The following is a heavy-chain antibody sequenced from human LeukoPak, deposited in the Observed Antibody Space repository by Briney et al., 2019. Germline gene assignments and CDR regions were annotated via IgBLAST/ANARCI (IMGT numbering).Heavy chain of an antibody. CDR1: GYTFTGYY. D-gene: IGHD3-10*01. V-gene: IGHV1-2*02. Sequence: ASVKVSCKASGYTFTGYYMHWVRQAPGQGLEWMGWINSNSGGTNYAQKFRGRVTMTRDTSISTAYMELSRLRSDDTAVYYCARDRSGLWFGSAGWFDPWGQGTLVTVSS. J-gene: IGHJ5*02. CDR3: ARDRSGLWFGSAGWFDP. CDR2: INSNSGGT.